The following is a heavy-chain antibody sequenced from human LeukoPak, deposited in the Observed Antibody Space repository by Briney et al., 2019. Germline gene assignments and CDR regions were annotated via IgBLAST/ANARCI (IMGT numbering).Heavy chain of an antibody. D-gene: IGHD4-23*01. V-gene: IGHV3-33*01. J-gene: IGHJ4*02. Sequence: PGRSLRLSCAASGFTFSNYGMHWVRQAPGKGLEWVADMWSDGSNKYYADSVKGRFTISRDNSKNTLYLQMNSLRAEDTAVYYCARDGGFGLFDYWGQGTLVTASS. CDR3: ARDGGFGLFDY. CDR1: GFTFSNYG. CDR2: MWSDGSNK.